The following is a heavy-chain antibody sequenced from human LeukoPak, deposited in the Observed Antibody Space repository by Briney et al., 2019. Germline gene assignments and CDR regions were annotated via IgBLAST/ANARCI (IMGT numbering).Heavy chain of an antibody. Sequence: GGSLRLSCEASGFTFGNYAMNWVRQAPGKGLEWVSTISGTGSSTYYADSAKGRFTISRDNSKGTLFLQLNSLTAADTAMYFCAKASVAIPQYCNSWGQGTLVTVSP. D-gene: IGHD2-2*02. CDR3: AKASVAIPQYCNS. J-gene: IGHJ5*02. CDR2: ISGTGSST. V-gene: IGHV3-23*01. CDR1: GFTFGNYA.